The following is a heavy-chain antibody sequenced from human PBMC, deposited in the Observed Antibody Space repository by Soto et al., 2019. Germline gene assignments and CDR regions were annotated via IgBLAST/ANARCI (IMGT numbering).Heavy chain of an antibody. Sequence: QVQLQESGPGLVKPSQTLSLTCTVSGGSISSGGYYWSWIRQHPGKGLEWIGYIYYSGSTYYTPPLKSRVTISVDTSKNQFSLKLSSVTAAATAVYYCARASAAAGDTSYYYYGMDVWGQGTTVTVSS. D-gene: IGHD6-13*01. CDR2: IYYSGST. CDR3: ARASAAAGDTSYYYYGMDV. V-gene: IGHV4-31*03. CDR1: GGSISSGGYY. J-gene: IGHJ6*02.